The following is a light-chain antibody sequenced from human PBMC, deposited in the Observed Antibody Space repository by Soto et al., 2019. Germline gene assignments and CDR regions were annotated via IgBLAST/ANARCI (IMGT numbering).Light chain of an antibody. CDR2: EAS. V-gene: IGKV1-9*01. CDR3: QQLNTLPFT. CDR1: HDISTY. Sequence: DIQMTQSPSTLSGSVGVRVTITCRASHDISTYLAWYQQKPGKDPKLMIYEASTLQSGVPSRFSGSGSGTEFTLTISGLLPEDFATYHCQQLNTLPFTFGQGTRLEIK. J-gene: IGKJ5*01.